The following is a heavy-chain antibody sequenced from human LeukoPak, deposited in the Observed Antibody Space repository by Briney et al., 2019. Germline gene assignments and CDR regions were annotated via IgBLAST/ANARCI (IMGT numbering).Heavy chain of an antibody. V-gene: IGHV3-23*01. CDR3: AKGSYYDSSGSFYFDY. CDR1: GFTFSSYA. J-gene: IGHJ4*02. CDR2: ISGSGANT. D-gene: IGHD3-22*01. Sequence: GGSLRLSCAASGFTFSSYAMTWVRQAPGKGLEWVSTISGSGANTYYADSVKGRFTISRDNSKNTLYVQVNSLGTEDTAAYYCAKGSYYDSSGSFYFDYWGQGTLVTVSS.